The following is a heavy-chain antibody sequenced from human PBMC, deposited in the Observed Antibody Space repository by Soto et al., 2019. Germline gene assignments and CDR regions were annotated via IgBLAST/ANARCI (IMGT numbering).Heavy chain of an antibody. CDR2: INAGNGNT. Sequence: ASVKVSCKASGYTFPSYSMHWVRQAPGQRLEWMGWINAGNGNTKYSQKFQGRVTITRDTSASTAYMELSSLRSEDTAVYYCARAGKWERNNWFDPWGQGTLVTVSS. D-gene: IGHD1-26*01. J-gene: IGHJ5*02. V-gene: IGHV1-3*01. CDR3: ARAGKWERNNWFDP. CDR1: GYTFPSYS.